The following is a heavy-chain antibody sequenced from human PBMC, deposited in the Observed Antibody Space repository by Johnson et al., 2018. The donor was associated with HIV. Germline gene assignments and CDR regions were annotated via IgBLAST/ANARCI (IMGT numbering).Heavy chain of an antibody. J-gene: IGHJ3*02. CDR1: GFTFSSYA. D-gene: IGHD2-2*01. CDR2: ISYDGSNK. Sequence: QMQLVESGGGVVQPGRSLRLSCAASGFTFSSYAMHWVRQAPDKGLEWVAVISYDGSNKYYADSVKGRFTISRDNSKNTLYLQMNSLRAEDTAVYYCARERYCSSTSCYFSRPPDAFDIWGQGTMVTVSS. V-gene: IGHV3-30*04. CDR3: ARERYCSSTSCYFSRPPDAFDI.